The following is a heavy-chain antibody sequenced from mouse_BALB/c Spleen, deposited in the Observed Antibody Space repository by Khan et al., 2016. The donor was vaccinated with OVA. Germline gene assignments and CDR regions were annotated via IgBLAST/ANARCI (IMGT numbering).Heavy chain of an antibody. J-gene: IGHJ4*01. V-gene: IGHV1-4*01. CDR2: INPNSGYT. CDR1: GYTFTSNT. CDR3: ARRTAVYTMDY. D-gene: IGHD1-1*01. Sequence: QVRLQQSGAELARPGASVKMSCKASGYTFTSNTMHWVKQRPGQGLEWIRYINPNSGYTNYNQNFKDKATLTADKSSSTAYMQLSSLTSEDSAVYYCARRTAVYTMDYWGQGTSVTVSS.